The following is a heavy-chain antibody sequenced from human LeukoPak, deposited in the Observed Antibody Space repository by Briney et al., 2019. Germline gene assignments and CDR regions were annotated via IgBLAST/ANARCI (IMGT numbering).Heavy chain of an antibody. CDR1: GFTVSSNY. D-gene: IGHD1-26*01. J-gene: IGHJ4*02. CDR3: ARDFSGSYSDY. CDR2: IYSGGST. V-gene: IGHV3-66*01. Sequence: PGGSLRLSCAASGFTVSSNYMSWVRQAPGKGLEWVSVIYSGGSTYYADSVKGRFTISSDNSKNTLYLQMNSLRAEDTAVYYCARDFSGSYSDYWGQGTLVTVSS.